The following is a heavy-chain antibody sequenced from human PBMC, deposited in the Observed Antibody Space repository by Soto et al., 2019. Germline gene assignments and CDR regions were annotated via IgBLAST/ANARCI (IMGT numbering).Heavy chain of an antibody. CDR2: IWYDGSNK. CDR3: ARDWDRGYSYAFDI. CDR1: GFTFSSYG. Sequence: QVQLVESGGGVLQPGRSLRLSCAASGFTFSSYGMHWVRQAPGKGLEWVAVIWYDGSNKYYADSVKGRFTISRDNSKNTLYLQMNSLRAEETAVYYCARDWDRGYSYAFDIWGQGTMVTVSS. D-gene: IGHD5-18*01. J-gene: IGHJ3*02. V-gene: IGHV3-33*01.